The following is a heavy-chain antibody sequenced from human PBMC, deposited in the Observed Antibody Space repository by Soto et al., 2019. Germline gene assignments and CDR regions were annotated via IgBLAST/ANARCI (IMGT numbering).Heavy chain of an antibody. CDR1: GCPFSSGGYY. D-gene: IGHD6-13*01. Sequence: SETLSLTCTFSGCPFSSGGYYLSWIRQHPGKGLEWIGYIFYSGSTYYNPSLKSRVTISVDTSKNQFSLKLSSVTAADTAMYYCARVYSINWYGYFDFWGQGTLVTVSS. V-gene: IGHV4-31*03. CDR3: ARVYSINWYGYFDF. J-gene: IGHJ4*02. CDR2: IFYSGST.